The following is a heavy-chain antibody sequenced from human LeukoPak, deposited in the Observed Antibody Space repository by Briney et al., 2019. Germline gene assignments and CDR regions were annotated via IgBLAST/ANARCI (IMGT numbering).Heavy chain of an antibody. J-gene: IGHJ3*02. CDR2: INTNTGNP. CDR1: GYTFTSYA. V-gene: IGHV7-4-1*02. CDR3: ARDSRGLVVVITTDDAFDI. Sequence: ASVRVSCKASGYTFTSYAMNWVRQAPGQGREWMGWINTNTGNPTYAQGFTGRVVFSLHTSVSTAYLQISSQKAEDTAEYYCARDSRGLVVVITTDDAFDIWGQGTMVTVSS. D-gene: IGHD3-22*01.